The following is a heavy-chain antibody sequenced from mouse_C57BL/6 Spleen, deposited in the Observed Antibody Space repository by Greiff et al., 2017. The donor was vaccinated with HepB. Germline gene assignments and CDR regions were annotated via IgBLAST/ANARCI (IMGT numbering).Heavy chain of an antibody. J-gene: IGHJ2*01. Sequence: VQLQQPGAELVKPGASVKMSCKASGYTFTSYWITWVKQSPGQGLEWIGDIYPGSGSTNYNEKFKSKATLTVDTSSSTAYMQLSSLTSEDSAVYYCARGLLITTVVAPFDYWGQGTTLTVSS. V-gene: IGHV1-55*01. CDR1: GYTFTSYW. D-gene: IGHD1-1*01. CDR3: ARGLLITTVVAPFDY. CDR2: IYPGSGST.